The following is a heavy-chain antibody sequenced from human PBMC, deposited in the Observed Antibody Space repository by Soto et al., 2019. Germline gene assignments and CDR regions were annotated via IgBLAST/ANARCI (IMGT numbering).Heavy chain of an antibody. J-gene: IGHJ5*02. D-gene: IGHD2-2*01. CDR3: ARGRIPTAIFDWFDP. CDR1: GFTFDRYG. Sequence: GGSLRLSCAASGFTFDRYGMLWVRQATGKGLERVAVIWSDGSTEYYADSVKGRFTICRDNSKNTVYLQMNSLRGEDPGVYYCARGRIPTAIFDWFDPWGQGPRVTVSS. CDR2: IWSDGSTE. V-gene: IGHV3-33*01.